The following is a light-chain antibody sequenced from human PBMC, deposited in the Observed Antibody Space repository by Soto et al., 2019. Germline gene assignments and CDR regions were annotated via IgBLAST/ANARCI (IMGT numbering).Light chain of an antibody. J-gene: IGLJ2*01. CDR3: TSWTTSTTMI. Sequence: QSALTQPASVSGSPGQSITITCTGTRSDIGAYNFGSRYQQHPGEVPKLMLYDVSIRPSGVSNRVSGSKSGNTASLTISGLQAEDEADYYCTSWTTSTTMIFGGGTKLTVL. V-gene: IGLV2-14*03. CDR1: RSDIGAYNF. CDR2: DVS.